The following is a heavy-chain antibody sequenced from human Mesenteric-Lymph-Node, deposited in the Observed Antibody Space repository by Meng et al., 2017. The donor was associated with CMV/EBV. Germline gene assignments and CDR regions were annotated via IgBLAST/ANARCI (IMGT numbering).Heavy chain of an antibody. CDR3: ARAGWSGYYFGD. Sequence: SETLSLTCTVSGGSISNNYWSWIRQAPGKGLEWIAYIYYAGSTNYNPSLKSRVTISVDTSKKQFSLKLSSVTAADTAVYYCARAGWSGYYFGDWDQGTLVTVSS. CDR1: GGSISNNY. CDR2: IYYAGST. V-gene: IGHV4-59*01. D-gene: IGHD3-3*01. J-gene: IGHJ4*02.